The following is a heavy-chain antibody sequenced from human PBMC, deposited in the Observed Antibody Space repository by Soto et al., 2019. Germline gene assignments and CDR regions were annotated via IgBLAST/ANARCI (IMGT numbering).Heavy chain of an antibody. CDR2: INTDGGSS. Sequence: EVQLVESGGDLVQPGGSLRLSCAASGFTFSGHWMHWVRQVPGEGLEWVSRINTDGGSSAYADSVKGRFTISRDNAKNTLYLEMIGLRAEDTAVYYCAREAGYCSRTSCYRRAFDTWGQGTTGTVSS. CDR3: AREAGYCSRTSCYRRAFDT. J-gene: IGHJ3*02. CDR1: GFTFSGHW. V-gene: IGHV3-74*03. D-gene: IGHD2-2*01.